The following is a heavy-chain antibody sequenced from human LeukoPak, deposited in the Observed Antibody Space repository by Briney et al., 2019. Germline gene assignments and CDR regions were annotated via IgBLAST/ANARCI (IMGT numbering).Heavy chain of an antibody. Sequence: SETLSLTCTVSGYSISSGYYWGWIRQPPGKGLEWIGSIYHSGSTYYNPSHKSRVTISVDTSKNQFSLKLSSVTAADTAVYYCARDLYSSRTNDAFVIWGQGTMVTVSS. CDR1: GYSISSGYY. J-gene: IGHJ3*02. CDR3: ARDLYSSRTNDAFVI. V-gene: IGHV4-38-2*02. D-gene: IGHD6-13*01. CDR2: IYHSGST.